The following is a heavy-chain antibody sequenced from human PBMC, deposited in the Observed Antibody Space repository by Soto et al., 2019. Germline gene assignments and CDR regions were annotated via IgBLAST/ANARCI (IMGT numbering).Heavy chain of an antibody. J-gene: IGHJ4*02. CDR3: ALAVAVPADFDY. D-gene: IGHD6-19*01. Sequence: QVQLVQSGAEEKKPGASVKVSCKASGYTFTGYAMHWVRQAPGQRLEWMGWINAGNGNTKYSQKFQGRVTITRETSASTAYMELSSLRSKDTAVYYCALAVAVPADFDYWGQGTLVTVSS. CDR2: INAGNGNT. V-gene: IGHV1-3*05. CDR1: GYTFTGYA.